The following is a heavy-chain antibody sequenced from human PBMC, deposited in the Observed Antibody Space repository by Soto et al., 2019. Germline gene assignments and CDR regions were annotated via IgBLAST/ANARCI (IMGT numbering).Heavy chain of an antibody. V-gene: IGHV1-69*05. J-gene: IGHJ6*02. D-gene: IGHD6-6*01. CDR2: IIPIFGTA. CDR3: ARDTLSIAARPGYYYYGMDV. Sequence: QVQLVQSGAEVKKPGSSVKVSCKASGGTFSSYAISWVRQAPGQWLEWMGGIIPIFGTANYAQKFQGRVTITSDESTSTAYMELSSLRSEDTAVYYCARDTLSIAARPGYYYYGMDVWGQGTTVTVSS. CDR1: GGTFSSYA.